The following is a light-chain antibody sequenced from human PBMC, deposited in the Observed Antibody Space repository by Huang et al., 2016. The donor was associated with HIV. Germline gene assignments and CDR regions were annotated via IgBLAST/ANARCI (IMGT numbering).Light chain of an antibody. CDR3: QQYDNWPPMYT. J-gene: IGKJ2*01. CDR1: QNISSN. Sequence: DIVLTQSPATLSLSPGERATLSCRASQNISSNLAWYQQKPGQAPRLLIYGAFTRSACVPARFSGSGSETEFTRTISSLESEDFAVYYCQQYDNWPPMYTFGQGTKLEIK. CDR2: GAF. V-gene: IGKV3-15*01.